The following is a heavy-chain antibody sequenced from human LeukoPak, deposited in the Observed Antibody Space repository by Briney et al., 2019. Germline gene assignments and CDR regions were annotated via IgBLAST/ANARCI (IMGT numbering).Heavy chain of an antibody. V-gene: IGHV1-69*13. Sequence: ASVKVSCKASGYTFTSYGISWVRQAPGQGLEWMGGIIPIFGTANYAQKFQGRVTITADESTSTAYMELSSLRSEDTAVYYCARGDSSGRDNWFDPWGQGTLVTVSS. CDR1: GYTFTSYG. J-gene: IGHJ5*02. D-gene: IGHD6-19*01. CDR2: IIPIFGTA. CDR3: ARGDSSGRDNWFDP.